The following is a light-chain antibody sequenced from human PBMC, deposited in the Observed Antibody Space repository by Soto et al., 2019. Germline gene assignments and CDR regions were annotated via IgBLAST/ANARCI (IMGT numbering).Light chain of an antibody. CDR3: MQALQTPIT. CDR2: LGS. CDR1: KSFLHIIGNNY. J-gene: IGKJ5*01. Sequence: DIVMTRSPLSLPVTPGEPASISCRSSKSFLHIIGNNYLDWYLQKPGQSPQLLIYLGSNRASGVPDRFSGSGSGTDFTLKISRVEAEDVGVYYCMQALQTPITFGQGTRLEIK. V-gene: IGKV2-28*01.